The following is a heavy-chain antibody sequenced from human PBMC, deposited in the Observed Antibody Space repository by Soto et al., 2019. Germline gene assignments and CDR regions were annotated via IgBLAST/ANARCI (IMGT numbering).Heavy chain of an antibody. CDR1: GVSLNSGDYF. Sequence: QVQLQESGPGLVKPSQTLSLTCTVSGVSLNSGDYFWSWVRQLPGKGLEWIGYISYSGRTFYSPIMNSRYSISAGTSQNHFSLSMTSVIAADTAVYFWARWTDLYDSSNIRYGGCDTWGQATKVTVSS. D-gene: IGHD3-22*01. CDR2: ISYSGRT. CDR3: ARWTDLYDSSNIRYGGCDT. V-gene: IGHV4-31*03. J-gene: IGHJ3*02.